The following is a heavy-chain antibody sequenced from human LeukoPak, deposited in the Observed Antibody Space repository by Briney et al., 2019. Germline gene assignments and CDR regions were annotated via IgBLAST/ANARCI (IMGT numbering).Heavy chain of an antibody. CDR1: GYTFTSYG. Sequence: ASVKVSCKASGYTFTSYGISWVRHAPGQGLEWMGWISAHNGNTNYAQKLQGRVTMTTDTSTSTAYMELRSLRSDDTAVYYCARDQVERNWNYLYWFDPWGQGTLVTVSS. J-gene: IGHJ5*02. CDR3: ARDQVERNWNYLYWFDP. V-gene: IGHV1-18*01. CDR2: ISAHNGNT. D-gene: IGHD1-7*01.